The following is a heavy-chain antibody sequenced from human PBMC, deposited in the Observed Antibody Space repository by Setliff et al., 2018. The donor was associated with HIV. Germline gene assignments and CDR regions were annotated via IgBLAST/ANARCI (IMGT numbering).Heavy chain of an antibody. Sequence: TGGSLRLSWAASGFTFSRYSMNWVRQAPGKGLEWVSYISSSSSSIYHAYSVKGRFTISRDNAKNTLYLQMNRLRADDTAVYHCVRGPQFTPHWGQGTLVTVSS. J-gene: IGHJ4*02. CDR1: GFTFSRYS. CDR3: VRGPQFTPH. D-gene: IGHD3-16*01. CDR2: ISSSSSSI. V-gene: IGHV3-48*04.